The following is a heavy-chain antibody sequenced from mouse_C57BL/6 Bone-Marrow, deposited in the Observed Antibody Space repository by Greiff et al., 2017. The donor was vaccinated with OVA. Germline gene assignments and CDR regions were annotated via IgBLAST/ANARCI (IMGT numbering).Heavy chain of an antibody. Sequence: QVQLQQPGAELVRPGASVKLSCKASGYTFTSYWMHWVKQSPGQGLEWIGVIDPSDSYTNYNQKFKGKATLTVDTSSSTAYMQLSSLTSEDSAVYYGARPGSSHNWYFDVWGTGTKVTVSS. D-gene: IGHD1-1*01. J-gene: IGHJ1*03. V-gene: IGHV1-59*01. CDR3: ARPGSSHNWYFDV. CDR2: IDPSDSYT. CDR1: GYTFTSYW.